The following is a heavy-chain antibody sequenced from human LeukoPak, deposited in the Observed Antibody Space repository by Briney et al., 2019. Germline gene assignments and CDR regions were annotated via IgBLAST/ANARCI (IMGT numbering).Heavy chain of an antibody. Sequence: AQPGGSLRLSCEVSGFTFSSYGMSWVRQALGRGLEWVSSISGSGGSTNYADSVKGRFTISRDNSENTLYLQMNTLRAEDTAVYYCAKDGSSGWTRSFDYWGQGTLVTVSS. CDR3: AKDGSSGWTRSFDY. D-gene: IGHD6-19*01. V-gene: IGHV3-23*01. CDR2: ISGSGGST. CDR1: GFTFSSYG. J-gene: IGHJ4*02.